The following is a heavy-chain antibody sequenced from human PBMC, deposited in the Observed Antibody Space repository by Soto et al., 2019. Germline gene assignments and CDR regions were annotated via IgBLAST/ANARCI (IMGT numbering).Heavy chain of an antibody. V-gene: IGHV6-1*01. CDR1: GVSVSSNSAA. D-gene: IGHD3-10*01. CDR3: ARERGVLSEAFDI. J-gene: IGHJ3*02. CDR2: TYYRSKWYN. Sequence: PSQTLSLTCAISGVSVSSNSAAWNWLRQSPSRGLEWLGRTYYRSKWYNDYAPSVKSQITINPDTSRNQFSLQLNSVTPEDTAVYYCARERGVLSEAFDIWGQGTVVTVSS.